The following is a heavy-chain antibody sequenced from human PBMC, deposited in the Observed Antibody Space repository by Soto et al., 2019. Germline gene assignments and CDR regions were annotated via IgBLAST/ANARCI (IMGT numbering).Heavy chain of an antibody. V-gene: IGHV3-21*01. CDR3: ARDFVAATLSFDY. CDR2: ISSSSSYI. Sequence: EVQLVESGGGLVKPGGSLRLSCAASGFTFSSYSMKWVRQAPGKGLEWVSSISSSSSYIYYADSVKGRFTISRDNAKNSLYLQMNSLRAEDTAVYYCARDFVAATLSFDYWGQGTLVTVSS. CDR1: GFTFSSYS. J-gene: IGHJ4*02. D-gene: IGHD2-15*01.